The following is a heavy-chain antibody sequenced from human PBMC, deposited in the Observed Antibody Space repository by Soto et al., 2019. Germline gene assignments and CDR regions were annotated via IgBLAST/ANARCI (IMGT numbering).Heavy chain of an antibody. V-gene: IGHV4-59*01. J-gene: IGHJ6*03. Sequence: SETLSLTCTVSGGSISSYYWSWIRQPPGKGLEWIGYIYYSGSTNYNPSLKSRVTISVDTSKNQFSLKLSSVTAADTAVYYCARARGSSSPDYYYYYYMDVWGKGTTGTVS. CDR1: GGSISSYY. CDR3: ARARGSSSPDYYYYYYMDV. D-gene: IGHD6-6*01. CDR2: IYYSGST.